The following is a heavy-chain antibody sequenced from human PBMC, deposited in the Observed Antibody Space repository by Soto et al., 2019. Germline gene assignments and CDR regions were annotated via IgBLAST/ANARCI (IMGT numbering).Heavy chain of an antibody. CDR3: ARDLQHVDIVPTTPEW. CDR2: VWYDGSNR. J-gene: IGHJ4*02. D-gene: IGHD5-12*01. CDR1: VFNFRNYG. Sequence: PVGSLRLSCASSVFNFRNYGMHCVRHAPGKWLEWVAVVWYDGSNRYYADSVKGRFTVSRDNPKNTLYLQMNSLRAEDTAVYYCARDLQHVDIVPTTPEWWGQRTLVIVSS. V-gene: IGHV3-33*01.